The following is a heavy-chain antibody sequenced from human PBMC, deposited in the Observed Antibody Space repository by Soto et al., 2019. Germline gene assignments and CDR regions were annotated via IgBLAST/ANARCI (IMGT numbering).Heavy chain of an antibody. CDR2: TYYRSKWYN. D-gene: IGHD6-13*01. V-gene: IGHV6-1*01. J-gene: IGHJ4*02. CDR1: GDTVSSNRDA. Sequence: SQTLSLTCAISGDTVSSNRDAWNWIRQSPSRGLEWLGRTYYRSKWYNDYAVSVKGRITINPDTSKNQFSLQLNSVTPEDTAVYYCESIVGSTEHVYWGQGTLVTVSS. CDR3: ESIVGSTEHVY.